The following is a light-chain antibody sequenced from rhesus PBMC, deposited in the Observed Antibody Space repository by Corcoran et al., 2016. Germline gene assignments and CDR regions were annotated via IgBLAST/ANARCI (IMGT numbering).Light chain of an antibody. Sequence: EIVMTQSPATLSLSPGERATLSCRASQSVSSSLAWYQQKPGQAPRLHIYGASSRATGIPDRFSGSGSGTELTLTISSLEPEDFEVYYCQQYSNWPYSFGQGTKVEIK. J-gene: IGKJ2*01. CDR1: QSVSSS. CDR2: GAS. CDR3: QQYSNWPYS. V-gene: IGKV3-42*03.